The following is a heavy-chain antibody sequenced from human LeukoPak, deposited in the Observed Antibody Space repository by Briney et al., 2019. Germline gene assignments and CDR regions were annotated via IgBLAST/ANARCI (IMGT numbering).Heavy chain of an antibody. CDR1: GGSISSYY. V-gene: IGHV4-59*01. Sequence: SETLSLTCTVSGGSISSYYWSWIRQPPGKGLEWIGYIYYSGSTNYNPSLKSRVTISVDTSKNQFSLKLSSVTAADTAVYYCARDPSSLGFDPWGQGTLVTVSS. CDR3: ARDPSSLGFDP. CDR2: IYYSGST. J-gene: IGHJ5*02.